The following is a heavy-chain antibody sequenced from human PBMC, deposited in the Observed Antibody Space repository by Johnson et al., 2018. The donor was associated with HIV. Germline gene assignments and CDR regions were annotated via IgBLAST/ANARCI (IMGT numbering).Heavy chain of an antibody. CDR1: GFTFSDYY. CDR2: ISWYSGSL. J-gene: IGHJ3*02. CDR3: ARDPFPRFYAFDI. Sequence: QVQLVESGGGLVKPGGSLRLSCAASGFTFSDYYMSWISQAPGKGLEWVSGISWYSGSLGYADSVKGRFTISRDNAKNSLYLQMNSLRAEDTALYYCARDPFPRFYAFDIWGQGTMVTVSS. V-gene: IGHV3-11*01.